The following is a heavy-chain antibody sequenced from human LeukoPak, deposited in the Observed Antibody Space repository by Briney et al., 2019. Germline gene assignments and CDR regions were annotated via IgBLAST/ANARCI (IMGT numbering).Heavy chain of an antibody. Sequence: VASVKVSCKASGYTFTSYYMHWVRQAPGQGLEWMGIINPSGGSTSYAQKFQGRVTMTRDMSTSTDYMELSSLRSEDTAVYYCARDKSVEVCGCWFDPGPQENLVSVSS. CDR1: GYTFTSYY. V-gene: IGHV1-46*01. CDR3: ARDKSVEVCGCWFDP. D-gene: IGHD2-21*01. CDR2: INPSGGST. J-gene: IGHJ5*02.